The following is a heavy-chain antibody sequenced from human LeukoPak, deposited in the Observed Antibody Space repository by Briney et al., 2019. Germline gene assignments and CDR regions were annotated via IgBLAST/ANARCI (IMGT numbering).Heavy chain of an antibody. CDR2: IYSGGTT. CDR3: AGVDTVMAYYFDL. J-gene: IGHJ4*02. Sequence: GGSLRLSCAASGFTVSTNCMTWVRQAPGKGLEWVSTIYSGGTTYYADSVMGRFTISRHNSRNTLYLQMDSLRAEDTAVYYCAGVDTVMAYYFDLWGQGTLVTVSS. V-gene: IGHV3-53*04. CDR1: GFTVSTNC. D-gene: IGHD5-18*01.